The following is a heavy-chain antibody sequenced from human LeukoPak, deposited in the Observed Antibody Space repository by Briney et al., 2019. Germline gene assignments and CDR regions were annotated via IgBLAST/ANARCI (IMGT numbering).Heavy chain of an antibody. CDR2: IYSSGST. J-gene: IGHJ5*02. Sequence: SETLSLTCTVSGGSISVSYWSWIRQPPGKGLEWIGYIYSSGSTNYNPSLKSRVTIGVDTSRNQFSLKLSSVTAADTAVYYCVRRGGRFDTWGQGTLVTVSS. CDR3: VRRGGRFDT. CDR1: GGSISVSY. V-gene: IGHV4-4*09.